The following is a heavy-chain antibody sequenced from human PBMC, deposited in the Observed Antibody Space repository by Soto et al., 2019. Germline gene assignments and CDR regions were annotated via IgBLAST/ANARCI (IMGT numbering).Heavy chain of an antibody. Sequence: GASXKVSCKASGYTFTSYAMHWVRQAPGQRLEWMGWINAGNGNTKYSQKFQGRVTITRDTSASTAYMELSSLRSEDTAVYYCARDNSIVVVNHNWFDPWGQGTLVTVSS. CDR3: ARDNSIVVVNHNWFDP. CDR2: INAGNGNT. D-gene: IGHD2-21*01. V-gene: IGHV1-3*01. J-gene: IGHJ5*02. CDR1: GYTFTSYA.